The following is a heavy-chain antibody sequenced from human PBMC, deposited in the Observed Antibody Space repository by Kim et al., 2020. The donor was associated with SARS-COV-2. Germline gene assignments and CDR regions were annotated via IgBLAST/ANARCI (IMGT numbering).Heavy chain of an antibody. J-gene: IGHJ5*01. CDR3: ARSPLSVAPPPHDS. V-gene: IGHV4-39*07. CDR1: GDSIRYTSYY. CDR2: IHYDGST. Sequence: SETLSLTCNVSGDSIRYTSYYWAWIRQPPGKGLEWIATIHYDGSTYYNRSLKSRVTISVDTSKNKFSLKLTSVTAADMGAYFCARSPLSVAPPPHDS. D-gene: IGHD2-21*01.